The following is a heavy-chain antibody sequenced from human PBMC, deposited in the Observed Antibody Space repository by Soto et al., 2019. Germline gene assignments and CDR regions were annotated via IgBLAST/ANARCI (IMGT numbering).Heavy chain of an antibody. V-gene: IGHV2-26*01. D-gene: IGHD3-10*01. CDR1: GFSLTNNKMG. CDR3: ARSSGGSPYYYAMDV. Sequence: QVTLKESGPVLVKPTETLTLTCTVSGFSLTNNKMGVSWIRQPPGKALEWLANIFSSDEKSYSTSLKSRVTISQDTSKSQVVLKVTNMDPVDTATYYCARSSGGSPYYYAMDVWGQGTTVTVSS. J-gene: IGHJ6*02. CDR2: IFSSDEK.